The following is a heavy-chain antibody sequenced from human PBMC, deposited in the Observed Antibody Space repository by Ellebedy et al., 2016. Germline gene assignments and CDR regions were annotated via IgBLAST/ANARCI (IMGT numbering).Heavy chain of an antibody. CDR3: ARYPGRRGSWLSALDY. CDR1: GGSISSGGYY. Sequence: SETLSLTCTVSGGSISSGGYYWSWVRQPPGKGLEWIGEIYHSGSTNYNPSLKSRVTISVDKSKNQFSLKLSSVTAADTAVYYCARYPGRRGSWLSALDYWGQGTLVTVSS. J-gene: IGHJ4*02. D-gene: IGHD6-13*01. V-gene: IGHV4-61*08. CDR2: IYHSGST.